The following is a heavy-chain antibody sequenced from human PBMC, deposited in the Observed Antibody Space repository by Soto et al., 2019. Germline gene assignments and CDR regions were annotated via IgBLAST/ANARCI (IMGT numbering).Heavy chain of an antibody. CDR2: IGGGGADT. D-gene: IGHD2-15*01. Sequence: GSLRLSCAASGFTFSNFAMSWVRQAPGKGLESVSAIGGGGADTYYADSVKGRFTISRDNSKNTLYLQMNSLRAEDTAVYYCAKDGVVVVAATPDPYYYYGMDVWGQGTTVTVSS. V-gene: IGHV3-23*01. CDR3: AKDGVVVVAATPDPYYYYGMDV. CDR1: GFTFSNFA. J-gene: IGHJ6*02.